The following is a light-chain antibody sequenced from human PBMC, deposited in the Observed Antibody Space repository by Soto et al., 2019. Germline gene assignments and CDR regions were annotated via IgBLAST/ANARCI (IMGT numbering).Light chain of an antibody. V-gene: IGKV2D-29*02. J-gene: IGKJ5*01. CDR3: MQSTQLPLT. CDR1: DSLLSSGGETY. Sequence: DIVMTQSPLSLSVTPGEPASISFSSSDSLLSSGGETYLCWYLQRPGQSPQLLIYEVSNRISAVPDRFSGSGSGTDFTLKISRVEAEDAGVYYCMQSTQLPLTFGQGTRLETK. CDR2: EVS.